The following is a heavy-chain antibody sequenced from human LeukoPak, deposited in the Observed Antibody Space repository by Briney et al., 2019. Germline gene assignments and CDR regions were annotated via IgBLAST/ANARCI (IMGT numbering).Heavy chain of an antibody. CDR2: INHSGST. CDR3: ASLKKVFGVVIPY. Sequence: SETLSLTCAVYGGSFSGYYWSWIRQPPGKGLEWIGEINHSGSTNYNPSLKSRVTISVDTSKNQFSLKLSSVTAAGTAVYYCASLKKVFGVVIPYWGQGTLVTVSS. V-gene: IGHV4-34*01. D-gene: IGHD3-3*01. J-gene: IGHJ4*02. CDR1: GGSFSGYY.